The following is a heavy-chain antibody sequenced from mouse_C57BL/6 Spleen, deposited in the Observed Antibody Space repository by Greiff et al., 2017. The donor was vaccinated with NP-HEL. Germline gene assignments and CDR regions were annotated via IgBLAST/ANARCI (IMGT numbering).Heavy chain of an antibody. V-gene: IGHV1-69*01. CDR1: GYTFTSYW. J-gene: IGHJ2*01. Sequence: VQLQQPGAELVMPGASVKLSCKASGYTFTSYWMHWVKQRPGQGLEWIGEIDPSDRYTNYNQKFKGKSTLTVDKSSSTAYMQLSRLTSEDSAVYYCARRWTYDYERGGGYFDYWGQGTTLTVSS. CDR2: IDPSDRYT. D-gene: IGHD2-4*01. CDR3: ARRWTYDYERGGGYFDY.